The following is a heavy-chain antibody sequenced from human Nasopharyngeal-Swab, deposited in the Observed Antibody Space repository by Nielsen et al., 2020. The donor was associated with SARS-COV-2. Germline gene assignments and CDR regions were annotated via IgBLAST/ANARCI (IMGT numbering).Heavy chain of an antibody. CDR1: GFTFSDYY. CDR3: ARVGRFLEWWEGGFDY. CDR2: ISSSSSYT. J-gene: IGHJ4*02. D-gene: IGHD3-3*01. V-gene: IGHV3-11*06. Sequence: SLKISCAASGFTFSDYYMSWIRQAPGKGLEWVSYISSSSSYTNYADSVKGRFTISRDNAKNSLYLQMNSLRAEDTAVYYCARVGRFLEWWEGGFDYWGQGTLVTVSS.